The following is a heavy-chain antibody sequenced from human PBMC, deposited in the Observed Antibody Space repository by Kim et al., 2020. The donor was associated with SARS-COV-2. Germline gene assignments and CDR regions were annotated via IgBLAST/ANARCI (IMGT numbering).Heavy chain of an antibody. V-gene: IGHV1-3*01. J-gene: IGHJ4*02. Sequence: YAQKFQGRVTITRDTSASTAYMELSSLRSEDTAVYYCARDDYSGSYYGYYWGQGTLVTVSS. D-gene: IGHD1-26*01. CDR3: ARDDYSGSYYGYY.